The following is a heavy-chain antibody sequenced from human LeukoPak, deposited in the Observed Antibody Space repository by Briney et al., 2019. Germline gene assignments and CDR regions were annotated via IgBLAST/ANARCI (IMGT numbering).Heavy chain of an antibody. V-gene: IGHV3-43*02. CDR1: GFTCDDYA. D-gene: IGHD6-13*01. CDR3: ANNRWLAAAAGNWFDP. Sequence: GGALRLSCAASGFTCDDYAMYWVRQAPGKGLEWVSLISGDGGSTYYADSVKGRFTISRDNSKNSLYLQMNSLRTKDTALYYCANNRWLAAAAGNWFDPWGQGTLVTVSS. CDR2: ISGDGGST. J-gene: IGHJ5*02.